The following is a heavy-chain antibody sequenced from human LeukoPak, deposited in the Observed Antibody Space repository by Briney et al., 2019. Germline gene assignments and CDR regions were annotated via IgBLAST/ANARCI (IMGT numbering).Heavy chain of an antibody. D-gene: IGHD1-26*01. V-gene: IGHV3-23*01. CDR2: ISGSGGSR. Sequence: QPGGSLRLSCAASGFTFSNYGMSWVRQAPGKGLEWVSGISGSGGSRFYTDSVKGRFTISRDNSKNTLYLQMNSLRAEDTAVYYCAKLREWELPDLFDYWGQGTLVTVSS. CDR3: AKLREWELPDLFDY. J-gene: IGHJ4*02. CDR1: GFTFSNYG.